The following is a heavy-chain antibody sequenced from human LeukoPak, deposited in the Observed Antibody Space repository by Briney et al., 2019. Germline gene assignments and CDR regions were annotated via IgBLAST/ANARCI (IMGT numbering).Heavy chain of an antibody. CDR1: GFTFSDYY. CDR2: ISSSSSYT. Sequence: GGSLRLSCAASGFTFSDYYMSWIRQAPGKGLEWVSYISSSSSYTNYADSVKGLFTISRDNAKNSLYLQMNSLRAEGTAVYYCARELIAAAGNDYWGQGTLVTVSS. V-gene: IGHV3-11*06. J-gene: IGHJ4*02. D-gene: IGHD6-13*01. CDR3: ARELIAAAGNDY.